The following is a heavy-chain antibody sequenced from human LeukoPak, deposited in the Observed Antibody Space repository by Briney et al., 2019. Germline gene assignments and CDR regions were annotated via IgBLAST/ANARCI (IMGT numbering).Heavy chain of an antibody. J-gene: IGHJ4*02. V-gene: IGHV1-2*02. CDR2: INPNSGGT. Sequence: ASVKVSCKASGYTFTGYYMHWVRQAPGQGLEWMGWINPNSGGTNYAQKFQGRVTMTRDTSISTAYMELSSLRSEDTAVYYCATVLYSNSPFDYWGQGTLVTVSS. D-gene: IGHD4-11*01. CDR3: ATVLYSNSPFDY. CDR1: GYTFTGYY.